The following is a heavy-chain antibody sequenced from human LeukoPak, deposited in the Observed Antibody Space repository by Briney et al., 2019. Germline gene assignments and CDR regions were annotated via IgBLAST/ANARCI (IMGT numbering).Heavy chain of an antibody. CDR2: ISAYNGDT. V-gene: IGHV1-18*01. CDR1: GYTFSSYG. D-gene: IGHD1-1*01. J-gene: IGHJ3*02. CDR3: ARKGTAQAFDI. Sequence: ASVKVSCKASGYTFSSYGISWVRQAPGQGLEWMGWISAYNGDTDYAQKLQGRVTMTTDTSTSAAYMELRSLRSDDTAVYYCARKGTAQAFDIWAKGQWSPSLQ.